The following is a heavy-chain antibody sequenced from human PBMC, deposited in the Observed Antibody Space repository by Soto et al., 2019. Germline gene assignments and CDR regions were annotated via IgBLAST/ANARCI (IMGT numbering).Heavy chain of an antibody. CDR3: VKSEGRGSYPHDF. J-gene: IGHJ4*02. CDR1: GLTFSRYA. Sequence: PGGSLRLSCAASGLTFSRYAMSWGLQAPGKGLEWVSAISGSGGSTYYADSVKGRFTISRDNSKNTLYLQMSSLGLEDTAVYYCVKSEGRGSYPHDFWGQGTRVTVSS. CDR2: ISGSGGST. D-gene: IGHD3-16*01. V-gene: IGHV3-23*01.